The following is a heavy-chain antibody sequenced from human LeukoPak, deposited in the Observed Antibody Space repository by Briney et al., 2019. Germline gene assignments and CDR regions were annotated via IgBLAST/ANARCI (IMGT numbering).Heavy chain of an antibody. V-gene: IGHV3-23*01. CDR2: ISGSGVTT. Sequence: GGSLRLSCTASGFTFSNYAMSWVRQAPGKGLEWVSTISGSGVTTYYVDSVKGRFTISRDNSKNTLYLQMNSLRAEDTAIFYCAKESPHFDYWGQGTLVTVSS. CDR3: AKESPHFDY. J-gene: IGHJ4*02. CDR1: GFTFSNYA.